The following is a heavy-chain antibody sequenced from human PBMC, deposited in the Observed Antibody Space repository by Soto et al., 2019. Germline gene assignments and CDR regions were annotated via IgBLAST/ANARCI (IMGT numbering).Heavy chain of an antibody. J-gene: IGHJ6*02. CDR3: ARLKYSGYDYRYYYYGMDV. CDR1: GGSFSGYY. Sequence: SSETLSLTCAVYGGSFSGYYWSWIRQPPGKGLEWIGEINHSGSTNYNPSLKSRVTISVDTSKNQFSLKLSSVTAADTAVYYCARLKYSGYDYRYYYYGMDVWGQGTTVTVSS. V-gene: IGHV4-34*01. CDR2: INHSGST. D-gene: IGHD5-12*01.